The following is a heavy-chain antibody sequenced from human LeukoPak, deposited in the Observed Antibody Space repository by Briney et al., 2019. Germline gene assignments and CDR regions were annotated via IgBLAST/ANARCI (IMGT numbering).Heavy chain of an antibody. CDR3: ASRGDGGFDY. V-gene: IGHV1-2*06. CDR2: INPYSGDT. J-gene: IGHJ4*02. Sequence: ASVKVSCKASGYTFTGYYIHWVRQAPGQGLEWMGRINPYSGDTNYAQKFQGRVTLTSDTSISTAYMELGSLKSDDTAMYYCASRGDGGFDYWGQGTLVTVSS. D-gene: IGHD3-16*01. CDR1: GYTFTGYY.